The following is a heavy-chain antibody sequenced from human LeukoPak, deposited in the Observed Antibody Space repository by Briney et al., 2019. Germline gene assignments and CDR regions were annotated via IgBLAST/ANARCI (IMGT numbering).Heavy chain of an antibody. CDR1: GYTFNENY. CDR2: INPSGGST. J-gene: IGHJ3*01. CDR3: ARDAPIVGATSGGINACGV. Sequence: ASVKVSCKASGYTFNENYIHWVRQAPGQGLEWMGIINPSGGSTSYAQKFQGRVTMTRDMSTSTVYMELSSLRSEDTAVYYCARDAPIVGATSGGINACGVWGQGTMVTVSS. D-gene: IGHD1-26*01. V-gene: IGHV1-46*02.